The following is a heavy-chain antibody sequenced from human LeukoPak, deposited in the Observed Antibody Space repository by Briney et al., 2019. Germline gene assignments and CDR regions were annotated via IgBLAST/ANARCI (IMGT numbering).Heavy chain of an antibody. CDR2: IYPGDSDT. J-gene: IGHJ4*02. Sequence: GESLKISCKASGYSFTSYWIGWVRQMPGKGLEWMGIIYPGDSDTRYSPSFQGQVTISADKSISTAYLQWSSLKASDTAMYYCARPGYSSSEALDYWGQGTLVTVSS. CDR3: ARPGYSSSEALDY. CDR1: GYSFTSYW. V-gene: IGHV5-51*01. D-gene: IGHD6-13*01.